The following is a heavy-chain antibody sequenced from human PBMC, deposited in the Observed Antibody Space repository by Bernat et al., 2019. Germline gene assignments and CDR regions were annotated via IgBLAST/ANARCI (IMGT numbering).Heavy chain of an antibody. CDR1: GFTFSSYG. Sequence: QVQLVESGGGVVQPGRSLRLSCAASGFTFSSYGMHWVRQAPGKGLEWVAVISYDGSNKYYADSVKGRFTISRDNSKNTLYLQMNSLRAEDTAVYYWAKVRYSSSAKGAFDIWGQGTMVTVSS. CDR2: ISYDGSNK. D-gene: IGHD6-6*01. V-gene: IGHV3-30*18. CDR3: AKVRYSSSAKGAFDI. J-gene: IGHJ3*02.